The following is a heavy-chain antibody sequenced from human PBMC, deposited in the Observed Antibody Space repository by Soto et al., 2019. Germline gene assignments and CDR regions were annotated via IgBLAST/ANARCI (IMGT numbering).Heavy chain of an antibody. Sequence: PGGSLRLSCAASGFTFNGYAMHWVRQAPGKGLEWVAVISFEGSTKYYADSVKGRFSISRDNSKNTLYLQMNSLRADDTAVYYCARASVRLLLVSCFDPWGQGTLVTVSS. CDR1: GFTFNGYA. D-gene: IGHD3-16*01. V-gene: IGHV3-30-3*01. CDR3: ARASVRLLLVSCFDP. CDR2: ISFEGSTK. J-gene: IGHJ5*02.